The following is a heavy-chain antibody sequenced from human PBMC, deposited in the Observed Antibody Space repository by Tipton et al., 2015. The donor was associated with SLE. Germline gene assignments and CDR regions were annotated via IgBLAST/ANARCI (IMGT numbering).Heavy chain of an antibody. D-gene: IGHD3-22*01. V-gene: IGHV3-21*01. CDR3: ARHIYDTSGGPFDY. CDR1: GFTFRIYW. J-gene: IGHJ4*02. Sequence: SLRLSCATSGFTFRIYWMTWVRQAPGKGLEWVSFFSGTNSHIYYADSLKGRFTISRDNAKNSLYLQMNSLRAEDTAVYYCARHIYDTSGGPFDYWGQGTLVTVSS. CDR2: FSGTNSHI.